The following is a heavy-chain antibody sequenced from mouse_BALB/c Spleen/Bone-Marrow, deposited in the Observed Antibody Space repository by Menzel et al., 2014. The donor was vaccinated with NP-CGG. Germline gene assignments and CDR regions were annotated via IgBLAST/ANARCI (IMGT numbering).Heavy chain of an antibody. CDR3: ASYRYAWYFDV. D-gene: IGHD2-14*01. J-gene: IGHJ1*01. V-gene: IGHV14-3*02. CDR2: IDPANGNT. Sequence: VQLQQSGAELVKPGASVKLSCTASGFNIKDTYMHWVKQRPEQGLEWIARIDPANGNTKYDPKFQGKATITADTSSNTAYLQLSSLTSEDTAVYYCASYRYAWYFDVWGAGTTVTVSS. CDR1: GFNIKDTY.